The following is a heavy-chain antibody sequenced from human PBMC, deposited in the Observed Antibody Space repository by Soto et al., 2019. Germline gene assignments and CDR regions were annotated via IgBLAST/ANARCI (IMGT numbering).Heavy chain of an antibody. CDR3: ARDPFSQYSYGPSGFQK. CDR1: GFSVSSNY. Sequence: EVQLVETGGGLIQPGGSLRLSCAASGFSVSSNYMNWVRQAPGKGLEWVSVIYSSGDTHYTDSVKGRFTVSRDSSENALYLEMKSLRAEDTAIYYCARDPFSQYSYGPSGFQKWCLGTLVTVSS. D-gene: IGHD3-22*01. CDR2: IYSSGDT. V-gene: IGHV3-53*02. J-gene: IGHJ4*02.